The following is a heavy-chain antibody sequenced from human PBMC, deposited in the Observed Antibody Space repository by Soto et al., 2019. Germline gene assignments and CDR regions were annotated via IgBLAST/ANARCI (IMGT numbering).Heavy chain of an antibody. D-gene: IGHD3-22*01. CDR3: ARMDYYDSSGYPFDY. CDR2: IIPIFGTA. Sequence: ASVKVSCKASGGTFSSYAISWVRQAPGQGLEWMGGIIPIFGTANYAQKFQGRVTITADESTSTAYMELSSLRSEDTVMYYCARMDYYDSSGYPFDYWGQGTLVTVSS. J-gene: IGHJ4*02. V-gene: IGHV1-69*13. CDR1: GGTFSSYA.